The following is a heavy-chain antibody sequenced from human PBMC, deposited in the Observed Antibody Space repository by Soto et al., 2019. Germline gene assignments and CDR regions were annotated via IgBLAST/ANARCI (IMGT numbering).Heavy chain of an antibody. CDR3: ARSSPSLNYYYGMDV. Sequence: SGPTLVNPTQTLTLTCTFSGFSLSTSGMCVSWIRQPPGQALEWLARIDWVDGKYYSTSLRTRLTISKDTSKNQVILTMTNMDPVDTATYYCARSSPSLNYYYGMDVWGQGTTVTVSS. CDR2: IDWVDGK. J-gene: IGHJ6*02. CDR1: GFSLSTSGMC. V-gene: IGHV2-70*11.